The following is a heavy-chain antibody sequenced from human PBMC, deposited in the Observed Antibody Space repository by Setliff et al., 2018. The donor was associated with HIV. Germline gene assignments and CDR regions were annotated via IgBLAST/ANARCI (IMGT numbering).Heavy chain of an antibody. CDR1: GYSISSGYY. J-gene: IGHJ4*02. V-gene: IGHV4-38-2*01. D-gene: IGHD5-12*01. CDR2: IYTSGST. Sequence: SSETLSLTCAVSGYSISSGYYWGWIRQPPGKGLEWIGRIYTSGSTNYNPSLKSRVTMSVDTSKNQFSLKLSSVTAADTAVYYCARLDGYSGYDLVYWGQGTLVTVSS. CDR3: ARLDGYSGYDLVY.